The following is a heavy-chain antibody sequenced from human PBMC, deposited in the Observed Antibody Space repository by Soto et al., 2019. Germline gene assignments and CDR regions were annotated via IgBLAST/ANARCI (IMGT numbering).Heavy chain of an antibody. CDR1: GFTFSGDW. Sequence: EVQLVESGGGLVQPGGSLRLSCVASGFTFSGDWMHLVRQAAGKGLVWVSRINMDGTSTNYADSVKGRFTISRDNAKNTLYLQMNSLRVDDTAVYYCARGPRGLYHHDYWGQGALVTVS. D-gene: IGHD2-8*02. CDR2: INMDGTST. CDR3: ARGPRGLYHHDY. V-gene: IGHV3-74*01. J-gene: IGHJ4*02.